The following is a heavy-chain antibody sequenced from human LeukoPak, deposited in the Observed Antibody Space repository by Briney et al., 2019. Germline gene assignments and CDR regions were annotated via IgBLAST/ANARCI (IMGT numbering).Heavy chain of an antibody. D-gene: IGHD3-3*01. J-gene: IGHJ4*02. V-gene: IGHV3-48*04. CDR2: ISSSSSTI. CDR3: AKRSESYSFDY. CDR1: GFTFSSYS. Sequence: PGGSLRLSCAASGFTFSSYSMNWVSQAPGKGLEWVSYISSSSSTIYYADSVKGRFTISRDNAKDSLILQMNSLTTEDTALYFCAKRSESYSFDYWGQGTLVTVSS.